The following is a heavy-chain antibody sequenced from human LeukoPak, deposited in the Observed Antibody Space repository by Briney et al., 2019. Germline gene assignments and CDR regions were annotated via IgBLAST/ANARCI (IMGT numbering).Heavy chain of an antibody. CDR1: GVSFTGYY. V-gene: IGHV4-34*01. Sequence: SETLSLTCAVYGVSFTGYYWTWIRQPPGKGLEWIGEINHSGSTNYNPSLKSRVTVSVDTSKNQFSLKVNSVTAADTAVYYCARARGAVAIDYWGQGTLVTVSS. J-gene: IGHJ4*02. CDR3: ARARGAVAIDY. CDR2: INHSGST. D-gene: IGHD6-19*01.